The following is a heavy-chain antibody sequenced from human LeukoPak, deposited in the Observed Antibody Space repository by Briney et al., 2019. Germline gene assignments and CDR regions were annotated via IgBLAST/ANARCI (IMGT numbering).Heavy chain of an antibody. V-gene: IGHV7-4-1*02. CDR2: INTNTGNP. J-gene: IGHJ4*02. CDR1: GYTFTSYA. CDR3: ARDFYEFWSAERRDFDY. D-gene: IGHD3-3*01. Sequence: ASVKVSCKASGYTFTSYAMNWVRQALGQGLEWMGWINTNTGNPTYAQGFTGRFVFSLDTSVSTAYLQISSLKAEDTAVYYCARDFYEFWSAERRDFDYWGQGTLVTVSS.